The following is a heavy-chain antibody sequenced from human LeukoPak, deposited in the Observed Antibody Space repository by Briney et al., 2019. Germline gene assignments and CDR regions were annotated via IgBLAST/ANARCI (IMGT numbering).Heavy chain of an antibody. D-gene: IGHD1-26*01. CDR1: GESFSGYY. V-gene: IGHV4-34*01. Sequence: SETLSLTCAVYGESFSGYYWSWIRQPPGKGLTWIGEINHSGTTNYNPSLKSRVTISLDTAKSQFSLMLRSVTAADTAVYYCARHGSSGSGSYYEYFQHWGQGTLVTVSS. CDR3: ARHGSSGSGSYYEYFQH. CDR2: INHSGTT. J-gene: IGHJ1*01.